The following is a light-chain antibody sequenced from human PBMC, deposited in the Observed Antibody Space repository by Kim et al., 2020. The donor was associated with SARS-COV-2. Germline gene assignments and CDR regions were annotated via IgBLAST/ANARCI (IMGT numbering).Light chain of an antibody. Sequence: SLSPGERVTLSCRASQSVSSNYLAWYQQKPGQAPRLLIYATSNRATGIPDRFSGSGSGTDFTLTISRLEPEDFAVYYCQQYVTSLTFGGGTKLEI. CDR1: QSVSSNY. CDR2: ATS. J-gene: IGKJ4*01. CDR3: QQYVTSLT. V-gene: IGKV3-20*01.